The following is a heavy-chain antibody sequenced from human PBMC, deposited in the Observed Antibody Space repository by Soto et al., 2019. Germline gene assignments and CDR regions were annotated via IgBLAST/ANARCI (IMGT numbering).Heavy chain of an antibody. Sequence: QVQLLQSGSEVKKPGSSVKVSCRASGGSLSSYPVTWVRQAPGQGLEWMGRIIPIVGLTNYAQKLQGRVTITADKSTSTAYMELSSLRSDDTAVYYCARPTGVHDAGWNYMDVCGKGTTVIVSS. J-gene: IGHJ6*03. D-gene: IGHD2-8*02. V-gene: IGHV1-69*02. CDR1: GGSLSSYP. CDR2: IIPIVGLT. CDR3: ARPTGVHDAGWNYMDV.